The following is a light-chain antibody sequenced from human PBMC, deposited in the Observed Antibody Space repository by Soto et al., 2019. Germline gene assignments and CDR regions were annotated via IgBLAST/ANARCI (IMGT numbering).Light chain of an antibody. J-gene: IGKJ1*01. V-gene: IGKV1-39*01. CDR3: QQSYSYTRM. CDR1: QTISTY. Sequence: DIQMTQSPSSLSASVEDRVTITCRASQTISTYLNWYQQKPGKAPKVLIYGASSLQSGVPTRFSGSGSGTDFTLTISSLQPEDSATYYCQQSYSYTRMFGQGTKVDIK. CDR2: GAS.